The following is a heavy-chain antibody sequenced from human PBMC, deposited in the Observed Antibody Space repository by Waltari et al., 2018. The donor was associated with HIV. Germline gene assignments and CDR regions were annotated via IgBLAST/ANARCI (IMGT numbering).Heavy chain of an antibody. CDR1: GDSISNSNYF. CDR2: SYNRGTT. D-gene: IGHD1-26*01. Sequence: QLQLQESGPGLVKPSETLSLTCTVSGDSISNSNYFRGWIRQPPGKGLERIGRSYNRGTTYYNPSLKGRVTISVDTSKNQFALRVNSVTAADTAVYYCARHALRVGAAYWSFDLWGRGTLVTVSS. J-gene: IGHJ2*01. V-gene: IGHV4-39*01. CDR3: ARHALRVGAAYWSFDL.